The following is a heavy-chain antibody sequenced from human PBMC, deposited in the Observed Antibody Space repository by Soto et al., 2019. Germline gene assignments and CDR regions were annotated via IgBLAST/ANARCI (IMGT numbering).Heavy chain of an antibody. Sequence: GGSLRLSCAASGFTFSSYGMHWVRQAPGKGLEWVAVISYDGSNKYYADSVKGRFTISRDNSKNTLYLQMNSLRAEDTAVYYCAKDRYSSGWYYNYYYGMDVWGQGTTVTVSS. J-gene: IGHJ6*02. CDR1: GFTFSSYG. V-gene: IGHV3-30*18. CDR2: ISYDGSNK. CDR3: AKDRYSSGWYYNYYYGMDV. D-gene: IGHD6-19*01.